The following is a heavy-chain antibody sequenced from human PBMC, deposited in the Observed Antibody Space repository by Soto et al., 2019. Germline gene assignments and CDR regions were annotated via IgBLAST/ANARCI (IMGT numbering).Heavy chain of an antibody. Sequence: ASVKVSCKASGYTFTSYGISWVRQAPGQGLEWMGWISAYNGNTNYAQKLQGRVTMTTDTSTNTAYMELRSLRSDDTAVYYCARAERPYYYYYMDVWGKGTTVTVSS. CDR2: ISAYNGNT. J-gene: IGHJ6*03. V-gene: IGHV1-18*01. CDR3: ARAERPYYYYYMDV. D-gene: IGHD1-1*01. CDR1: GYTFTSYG.